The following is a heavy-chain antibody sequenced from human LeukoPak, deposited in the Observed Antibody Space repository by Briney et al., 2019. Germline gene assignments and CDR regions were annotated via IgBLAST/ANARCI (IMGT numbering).Heavy chain of an antibody. V-gene: IGHV3-7*05. CDR1: GFTFSSYW. Sequence: GGSLRLSCAASGFTFSSYWMSWVRQAPGKGVEWVANINQEGREKYYVDSVKGGFTISRDNAKTSLYLQMNSLRAEDTAVYYCARAGQYYYGSGSLDSGYFDYWGQGTLVTVSS. CDR2: INQEGREK. J-gene: IGHJ4*02. CDR3: ARAGQYYYGSGSLDSGYFDY. D-gene: IGHD3-10*01.